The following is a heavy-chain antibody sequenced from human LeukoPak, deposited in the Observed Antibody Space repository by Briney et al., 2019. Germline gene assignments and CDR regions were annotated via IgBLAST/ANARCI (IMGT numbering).Heavy chain of an antibody. V-gene: IGHV1-69*04. Sequence: SVKVSCMASGGTFSSYAISWVRQAPGQGLEWMGRIIPILGIANYAQKFQGRVTITADKSTSTAYMELSSLRSEDTAVYYCARGLGYYDILTGINYGMDVWGQGTTVTVSS. CDR1: GGTFSSYA. D-gene: IGHD3-9*01. J-gene: IGHJ6*02. CDR2: IIPILGIA. CDR3: ARGLGYYDILTGINYGMDV.